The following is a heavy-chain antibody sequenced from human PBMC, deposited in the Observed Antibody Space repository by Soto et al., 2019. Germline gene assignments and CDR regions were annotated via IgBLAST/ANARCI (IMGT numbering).Heavy chain of an antibody. D-gene: IGHD3-22*01. CDR1: GYSFTSYW. CDR2: IYPGDSDT. J-gene: IGHJ3*02. V-gene: IGHV5-51*01. CDR3: ARSYYYDSSGYYAQMAFDI. Sequence: PGESLKISCKGSGYSFTSYWIGWVRQMPWKGLEWMGIIYPGDSDTRYSPSFQGQVTISADKSISTAYLQWSSLKASDTAMYYCARSYYYDSSGYYAQMAFDIWGQGTMVTVSS.